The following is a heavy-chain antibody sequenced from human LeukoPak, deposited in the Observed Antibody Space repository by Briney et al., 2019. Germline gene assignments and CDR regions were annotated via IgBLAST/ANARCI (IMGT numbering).Heavy chain of an antibody. Sequence: GGSLRLSCAASGFTFSSYSMNWVRQAPGEGLEWVSYISSGSSTIYYADSVKGRFTISRDNAKNSLYLQMNSLRAEDTGVYYCARDLCDYWGQGTLVTVSS. J-gene: IGHJ4*02. CDR3: ARDLCDY. CDR1: GFTFSSYS. D-gene: IGHD2/OR15-2a*01. V-gene: IGHV3-48*01. CDR2: ISSGSSTI.